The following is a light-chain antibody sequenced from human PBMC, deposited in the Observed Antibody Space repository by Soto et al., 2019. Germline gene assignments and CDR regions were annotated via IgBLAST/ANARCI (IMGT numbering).Light chain of an antibody. CDR3: QHAKSFPPT. V-gene: IGKV1-12*01. J-gene: IGKJ3*01. Sequence: DIQIAQSPSSVSSAVGDRVTMTCRAIQGISSSLAWYQQKPRKAPKLLIYAASTLQSGVSSRFSGSGSGTDFTLTISSLQPEDFATYYCQHAKSFPPTFGPGTKVDIK. CDR1: QGISSS. CDR2: AAS.